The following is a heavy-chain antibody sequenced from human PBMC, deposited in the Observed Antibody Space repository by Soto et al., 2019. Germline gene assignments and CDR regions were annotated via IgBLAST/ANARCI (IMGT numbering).Heavy chain of an antibody. CDR2: INPSGGST. CDR3: ARDRLSGDFWMDAVLPGVYYYMDV. Sequence: ASVKVSCTASGYTFTSYYMHWVRQAPGQGLEWMGIINPSGGSTSYAQKFQGRVTMTRDTSTSTVYMELSSLRSEDTAVYYCARDRLSGDFWMDAVLPGVYYYMDVWGKGTTVTVSS. V-gene: IGHV1-46*03. J-gene: IGHJ6*03. CDR1: GYTFTSYY. D-gene: IGHD3-3*01.